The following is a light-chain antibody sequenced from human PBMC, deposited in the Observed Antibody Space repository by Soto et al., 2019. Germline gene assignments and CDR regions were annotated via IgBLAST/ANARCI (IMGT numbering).Light chain of an antibody. V-gene: IGKV1-39*01. CDR2: AAF. CDR1: QSISSY. CDR3: QQSYSTPWT. J-gene: IGKJ1*01. Sequence: DIQMTQSPSSLSASVGDRVTITCRASQSISSYLNWYQQKPGKATKLLIYAAFSLQSGVPSRFSGSGSGTDFTLTISSLQPEDFATYYCQQSYSTPWTFGQGTKVEIK.